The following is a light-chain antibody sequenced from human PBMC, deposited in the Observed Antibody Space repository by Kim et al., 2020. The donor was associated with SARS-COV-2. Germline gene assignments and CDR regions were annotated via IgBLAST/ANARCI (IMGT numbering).Light chain of an antibody. CDR2: GKN. J-gene: IGLJ3*02. CDR3: SSRDNSGDRLRV. Sequence: LGQTVTITCQGYSLRNYYATWYQQNSGQAPLLVIYGKNNRPSGIPDRFSGFNSGDTASLTITGAQAEDEADYYCSSRDNSGDRLRVFGGGTQLTVL. CDR1: SLRNYY. V-gene: IGLV3-19*01.